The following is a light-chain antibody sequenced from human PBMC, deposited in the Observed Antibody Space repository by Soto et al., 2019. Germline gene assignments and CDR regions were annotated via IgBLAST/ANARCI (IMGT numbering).Light chain of an antibody. V-gene: IGLV2-14*03. CDR3: SSYTSSNTFYV. J-gene: IGLJ1*01. CDR1: SSDVGAFNF. Sequence: QSALTQPASVSGSPGQSITISCTGTSSDVGAFNFVSWHQQHPGKAPKLMIYNVYDRPSGVSYRFSGSKYGNTASLTISGLQGEDEADYYCSSYTSSNTFYVFGTGTKLTVL. CDR2: NVY.